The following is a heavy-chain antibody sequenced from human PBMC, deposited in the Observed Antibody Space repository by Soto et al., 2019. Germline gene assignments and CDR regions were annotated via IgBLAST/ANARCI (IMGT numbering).Heavy chain of an antibody. J-gene: IGHJ6*02. V-gene: IGHV5-51*01. D-gene: IGHD5-18*01. Sequence: GESLKISCKGSGYSFTSYWIGWVRQMPGKGLEWMGIIYPGDSDTRYSPSFQGQVTISADKSISTAYLQWSSLKASDTAMYYCARGRIQLWLRPYYYGMAVWGQGTTVTVYS. CDR3: ARGRIQLWLRPYYYGMAV. CDR1: GYSFTSYW. CDR2: IYPGDSDT.